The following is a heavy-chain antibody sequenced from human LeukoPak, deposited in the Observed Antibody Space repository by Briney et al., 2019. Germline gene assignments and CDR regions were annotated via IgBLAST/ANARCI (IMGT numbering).Heavy chain of an antibody. CDR2: LSYDGSDK. D-gene: IGHD3-3*01. Sequence: GGSLRLSCAASGFTFSSYSMNWVRQAPGKGLEWVAVLSYDGSDKYYADSVKGRFTISRDNSKNTLYLQMNSLRAEDTAVYYCARGQREGVVDYWGQGTLVTVSS. CDR3: ARGQREGVVDY. CDR1: GFTFSSYS. J-gene: IGHJ4*02. V-gene: IGHV3-30*03.